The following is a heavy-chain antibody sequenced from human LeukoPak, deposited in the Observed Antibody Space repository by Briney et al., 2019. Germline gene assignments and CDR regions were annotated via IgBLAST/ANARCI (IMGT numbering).Heavy chain of an antibody. CDR2: ISAYNGNT. CDR1: GYTFTGYY. V-gene: IGHV1-18*04. J-gene: IGHJ4*02. CDR3: ARDQRDSNYYFDY. D-gene: IGHD4-11*01. Sequence: ASVKVSCKASGYTFTGYYMHWVRQAPGQGLEWMGWISAYNGNTNYAQKLQGRVTMTTDTSTSTAYMELRSLRSDDTAVYYCARDQRDSNYYFDYWGQGTLVTVSS.